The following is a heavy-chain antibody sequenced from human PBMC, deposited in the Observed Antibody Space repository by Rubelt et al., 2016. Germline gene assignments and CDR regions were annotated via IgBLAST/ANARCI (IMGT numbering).Heavy chain of an antibody. Sequence: QVQLQQWGAGLLKPSETLSLTCAVYGGSFSSYSWSWIRQPPGKGLEWIGRIYTSGRTNYNPSLKSRGTLSVNTSKKQYSRKLSSVTAADTAVYYWASQINYDFWSGSDYWGQGTLVTVSS. J-gene: IGHJ4*02. V-gene: IGHV4-59*10. CDR2: IYTSGRT. CDR3: ASQINYDFWSGSDY. D-gene: IGHD3-3*01. CDR1: GGSFSSYS.